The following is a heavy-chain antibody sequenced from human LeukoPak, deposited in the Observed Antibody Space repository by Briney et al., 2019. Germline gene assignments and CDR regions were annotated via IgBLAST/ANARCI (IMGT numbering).Heavy chain of an antibody. J-gene: IGHJ4*02. D-gene: IGHD2-15*01. CDR3: AVADCSGGSCYSARFDY. V-gene: IGHV1-2*02. Sequence: ASVKVSCKASGYTFTGYYMHWVRQAPGQGLEWMGWINPNSGGTNYAQKFQGRVTMTRDTSISTAYMELSRLRSDDTAVYYCAVADCSGGSCYSARFDYWGQGTLVTVSS. CDR1: GYTFTGYY. CDR2: INPNSGGT.